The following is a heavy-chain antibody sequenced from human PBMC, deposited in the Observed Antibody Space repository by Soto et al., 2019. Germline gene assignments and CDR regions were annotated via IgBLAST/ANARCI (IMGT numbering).Heavy chain of an antibody. D-gene: IGHD3-10*01. V-gene: IGHV4-38-2*01. CDR2: IYHSGST. Sequence: SETLSLTCAVSGYSISSGYYWGWIRQPPGKGLEWIGSIYHSGSTYYNPSLKSRVTISVDTSKNQFSLKLSSVTAADTAVHYCARSTMVRGVIHWFDPWGQGTLVTVSS. J-gene: IGHJ5*02. CDR3: ARSTMVRGVIHWFDP. CDR1: GYSISSGYY.